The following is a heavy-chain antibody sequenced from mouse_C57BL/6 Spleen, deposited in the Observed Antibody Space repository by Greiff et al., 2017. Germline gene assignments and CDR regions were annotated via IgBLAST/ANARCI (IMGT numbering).Heavy chain of an antibody. Sequence: VQLQQPGAELVMPGASVKLSCKASGYTFTSYWMHWVQQRPGQGLEWIGEIDPSDSYTNYTQKFKGKCTLTVDKSSSTAYLQLSSLTSEDSAVYYCARSGLYGYFYHFDYWGQGTTLTVSS. V-gene: IGHV1-69*01. CDR3: ARSGLYGYFYHFDY. D-gene: IGHD2-2*01. CDR2: IDPSDSYT. J-gene: IGHJ2*01. CDR1: GYTFTSYW.